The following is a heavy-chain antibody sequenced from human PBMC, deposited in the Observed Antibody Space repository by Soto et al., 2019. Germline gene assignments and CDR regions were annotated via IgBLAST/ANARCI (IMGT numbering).Heavy chain of an antibody. Sequence: PSETLSLPCAVYGGSSSDFYWDWIRQPPGQGLEWIGEINHSGNTNYNPSLKSRLTISVDTSKNQFSLHLSSVTAADTAVYYCAGPAAVGLYWSQGTLVTVSS. CDR3: AGPAAVGLY. J-gene: IGHJ4*02. D-gene: IGHD2-2*01. CDR2: INHSGNT. CDR1: GGSSSDFY. V-gene: IGHV4-34*01.